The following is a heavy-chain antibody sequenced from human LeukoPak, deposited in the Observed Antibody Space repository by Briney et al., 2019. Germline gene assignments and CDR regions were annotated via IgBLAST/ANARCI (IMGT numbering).Heavy chain of an antibody. D-gene: IGHD6-6*01. CDR3: ARGIRIYSSSSNPFDY. CDR2: INTNTGNP. V-gene: IGHV7-4-1*02. Sequence: ASVKVSCKASGYTFTGYHMHWVRQAPGQGLEWMGWINTNTGNPTYAQGFTGRFVFSLDTSVSTAYLQISSLKAEDTAVYYCARGIRIYSSSSNPFDYWGQGTLVTVSS. J-gene: IGHJ4*02. CDR1: GYTFTGYH.